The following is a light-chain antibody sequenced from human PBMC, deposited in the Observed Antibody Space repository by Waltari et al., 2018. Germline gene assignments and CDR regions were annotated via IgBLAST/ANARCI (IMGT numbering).Light chain of an antibody. J-gene: IGKJ1*01. CDR3: QQSYSTWT. V-gene: IGKV1-39*01. Sequence: DIQMTQSPSSLSASVGDRVTITCRASQNINSFLNWYQQKPARAPKRQIYASSSLHSGVPSRFSGSGSETDYTLTISSLQPEDFATYYCQQSYSTWTSGQGTKVEIK. CDR1: QNINSF. CDR2: ASS.